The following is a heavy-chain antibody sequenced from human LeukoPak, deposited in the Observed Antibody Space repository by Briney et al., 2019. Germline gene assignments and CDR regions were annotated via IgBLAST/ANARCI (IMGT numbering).Heavy chain of an antibody. CDR1: GGSFSGYY. J-gene: IGHJ6*02. D-gene: IGHD3-3*01. CDR3: ARGFPLYYDFWSGYRGTTKYYYGMDV. CDR2: INHSGST. Sequence: PPETLSLTCAVYGGSFSGYYWSWIRQPPGKGLEWIGEINHSGSTNYNPSLKSRVTMSVDTSKNQFSLKLSSVAAADTAVYYCARGFPLYYDFWSGYRGTTKYYYGMDVWGQGTTVTVSS. V-gene: IGHV4-34*01.